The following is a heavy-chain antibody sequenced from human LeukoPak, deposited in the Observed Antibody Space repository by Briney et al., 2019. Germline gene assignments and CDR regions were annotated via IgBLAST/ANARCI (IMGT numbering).Heavy chain of an antibody. CDR2: IHPNNGDT. Sequence: ASVKVSCKASGYTFSGTGWYLYWLRQAPGQGLECMGWIHPNNGDTAYAQKFEGRVAMTRDTSISTAYMELRRLRPDDTAVYFCARDGPAQMVDLDYWGQGTLVTASS. J-gene: IGHJ4*02. CDR1: GYTFSGTGWY. D-gene: IGHD3-10*01. V-gene: IGHV1-2*02. CDR3: ARDGPAQMVDLDY.